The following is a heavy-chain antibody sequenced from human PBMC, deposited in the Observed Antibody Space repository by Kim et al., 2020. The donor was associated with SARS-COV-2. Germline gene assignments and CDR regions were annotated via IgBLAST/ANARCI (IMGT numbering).Heavy chain of an antibody. J-gene: IGHJ4*02. CDR2: INHSGST. D-gene: IGHD3-3*01. CDR1: GGSFSGYY. CDR3: ARGRAIHYDFWSGPAIFGFDY. Sequence: SETLSLTCAVYGGSFSGYYWSWIRQPPGKGLEWIGEINHSGSTNYNPSLKSRVTISVDTSKNQFSLKLSSVTAADTAVYYCARGRAIHYDFWSGPAIFGFDYWGQGTLVTVSS. V-gene: IGHV4-34*01.